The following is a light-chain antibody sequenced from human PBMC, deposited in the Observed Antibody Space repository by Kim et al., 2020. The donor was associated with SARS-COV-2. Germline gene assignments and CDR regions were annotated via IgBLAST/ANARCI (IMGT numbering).Light chain of an antibody. J-gene: IGLJ2*01. Sequence: QSALTQPASVSGSAGQSITISCTGTNSDIGTYNFVSWFQQHPGKVPKLIIFDVNKRPSGVPSRFSGSKSGNTASLTVSGLQAEDEADYYCNSYSYSASHVIFGGGTQLTVL. CDR2: DVN. CDR1: NSDIGTYNF. V-gene: IGLV2-14*03. CDR3: NSYSYSASHVI.